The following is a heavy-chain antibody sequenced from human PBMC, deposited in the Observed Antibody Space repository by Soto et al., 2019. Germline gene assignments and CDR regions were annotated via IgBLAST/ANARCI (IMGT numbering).Heavy chain of an antibody. CDR3: ATRTPKRIAASLVYSGYGYYFDY. V-gene: IGHV4-39*01. CDR1: CSSISSSSYY. Sequence: SETLSLTCTVSCSSISSSSYYWGWIRQPPGKGLEWIGSTYYSGSTYYNPSLKSRVXIXVXKPKNQFSLKLSCVSAADTALYYCATRTPKRIAASLVYSGYGYYFDYGGPGTTVTASS. D-gene: IGHD5-12*01. J-gene: IGHJ4*02. CDR2: TYYSGST.